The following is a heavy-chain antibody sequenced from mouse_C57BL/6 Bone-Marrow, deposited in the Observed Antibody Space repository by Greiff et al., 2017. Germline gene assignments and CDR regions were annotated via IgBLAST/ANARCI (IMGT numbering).Heavy chain of an antibody. Sequence: EVQLQQSGAELVKPGASVKLSCTASGFNIKYYYMHWVKQRTEQGLEWIGRIDPEDGETKYAPKFQGKATITADTSSNTAYLQLSSLTSEDTAVYYCASPKRQYYFDYWGQGTTLTVSS. CDR3: ASPKRQYYFDY. CDR1: GFNIKYYY. D-gene: IGHD6-1*01. CDR2: IDPEDGET. V-gene: IGHV14-2*01. J-gene: IGHJ2*01.